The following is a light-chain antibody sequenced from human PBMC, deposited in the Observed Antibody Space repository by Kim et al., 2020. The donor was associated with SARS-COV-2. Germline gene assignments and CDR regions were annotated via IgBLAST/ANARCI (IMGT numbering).Light chain of an antibody. V-gene: IGLV1-44*01. Sequence: GQRVTISCPGSSSNIGSNTVNWYQQFPGTAPKLLTFSNNERPSGVPDRFSASKSDTSASLAISGLQSEDEADYYCATWDDSLNGWVFGGGTKVTVL. J-gene: IGLJ3*02. CDR3: ATWDDSLNGWV. CDR1: SSNIGSNT. CDR2: SNN.